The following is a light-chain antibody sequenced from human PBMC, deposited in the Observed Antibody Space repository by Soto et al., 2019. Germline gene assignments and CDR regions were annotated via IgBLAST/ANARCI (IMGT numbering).Light chain of an antibody. CDR2: EVT. J-gene: IGLJ1*01. V-gene: IGLV2-14*01. CDR1: SSDVGTYDY. Sequence: QSVLTQPASVSGSPGQSITISCTGTSSDVGTYDYVSWYQQHPGKAPKLIIYEVTNRPSGVSNRFAGSKSANTAYLTISGLQAEDEADYYCSSYTSSSTLPWVFGTGTKVTVL. CDR3: SSYTSSSTLPWV.